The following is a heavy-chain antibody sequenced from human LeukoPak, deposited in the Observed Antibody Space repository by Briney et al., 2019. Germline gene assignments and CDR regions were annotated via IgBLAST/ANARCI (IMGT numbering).Heavy chain of an antibody. D-gene: IGHD1-14*01. CDR1: GYTFTGHY. V-gene: IGHV1-2*02. Sequence: ASVKVSCKASGYTFTGHYMHWVRQAPGQGLEWMGWIDAKSGGTKYAQRFQGRVTMTRDTSINTGYMELTSLRSEDAAVYYCAREVMDNLRFDYWGQGTPVTVSS. CDR2: IDAKSGGT. J-gene: IGHJ4*02. CDR3: AREVMDNLRFDY.